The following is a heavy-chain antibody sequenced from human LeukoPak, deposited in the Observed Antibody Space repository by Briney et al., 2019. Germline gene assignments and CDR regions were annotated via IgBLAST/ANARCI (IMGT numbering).Heavy chain of an antibody. J-gene: IGHJ4*02. Sequence: PGGSLRLSCAASGLSISTYGTFSAYTMAWVRQAPGTGLEWVATISASGGSTYYADSVKGRFTISRDNSKNTLYLQMSSLRADDTAVYFCAKRSSGTSGYFDSWGQGTLVTVSS. CDR1: GLSISTYGTFSAYT. CDR3: AKRSSGTSGYFDS. D-gene: IGHD6-25*01. V-gene: IGHV3-23*01. CDR2: ISASGGST.